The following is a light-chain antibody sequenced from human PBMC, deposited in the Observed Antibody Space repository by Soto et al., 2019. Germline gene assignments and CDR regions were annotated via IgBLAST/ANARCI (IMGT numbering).Light chain of an antibody. V-gene: IGKV1-9*01. CDR1: QDISSH. CDR2: AAS. J-gene: IGKJ5*01. CDR3: QQFNSYPIT. Sequence: DLQLTQSPSFLSACVGDSVTITCRASQDISSHLVWYQQKPGEAPQLLIFAASTLQSGVPSRFSGSGSETEFTLTTNGLQPEDFATYYCQQFNSYPITFGQGTRLDIK.